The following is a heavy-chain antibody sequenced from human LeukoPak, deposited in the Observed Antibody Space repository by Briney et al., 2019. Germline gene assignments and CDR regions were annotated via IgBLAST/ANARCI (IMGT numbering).Heavy chain of an antibody. Sequence: PSETLSLTCAVSGGSISSLNLWSWLRQPPGKGLEWVGEMYLDGRTNFHPSVRGRVTIFIDKPKNQLSLQLTSVTAADTAVYYCEGWDVRYAMDVWGQGTTVTVSS. CDR2: MYLDGRT. CDR1: GGSISSLNL. D-gene: IGHD1-26*01. J-gene: IGHJ6*02. V-gene: IGHV4-4*02. CDR3: EGWDVRYAMDV.